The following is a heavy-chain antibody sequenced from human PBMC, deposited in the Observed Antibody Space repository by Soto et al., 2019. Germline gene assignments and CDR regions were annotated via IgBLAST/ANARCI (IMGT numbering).Heavy chain of an antibody. D-gene: IGHD6-6*01. V-gene: IGHV4-30-4*01. CDR1: GGSIRSDDYY. CDR3: VRDRSNSPDYFDY. CDR2: IYYSGTT. J-gene: IGHJ4*02. Sequence: ASETLSLTCTVSGGSIRSDDYYLSWLRQPPGKGLEWIGYIYYSGTTNYNPSLQSRVTISMDTSKNQFSLSLSSVNAADTAVYYCVRDRSNSPDYFDYWGQGTLVTVSS.